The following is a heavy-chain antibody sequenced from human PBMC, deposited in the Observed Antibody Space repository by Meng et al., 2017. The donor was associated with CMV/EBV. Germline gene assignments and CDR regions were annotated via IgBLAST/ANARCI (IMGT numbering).Heavy chain of an antibody. J-gene: IGHJ5*02. Sequence: QVRLVQSGAELRKPGDSVKVSCKASGDTFTDYYMHWVRQAPGQGLEWMGCINPNSGDTNYAQKFQGRVTMTRDTSISTAYMELSRLRSDDTAVYYCTRDAHLTTVTPNWFDPWGQGTLVTVSS. CDR3: TRDAHLTTVTPNWFDP. CDR2: INPNSGDT. D-gene: IGHD4-17*01. CDR1: GDTFTDYY. V-gene: IGHV1-2*02.